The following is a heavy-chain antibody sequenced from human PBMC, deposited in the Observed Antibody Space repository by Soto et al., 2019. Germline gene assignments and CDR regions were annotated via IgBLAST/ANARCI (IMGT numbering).Heavy chain of an antibody. D-gene: IGHD3-22*01. CDR1: GYTFTSYE. V-gene: IGHV1-8*01. Sequence: QVQLVQSGAEVKKPGASVKVSCKASGYTFTSYEINWVRQATGQGLEWMGWMNPNSDNTGYAQKFQGRFTMTRTPSISTAYRGRSSLKSEDTAVYFSARGNKYSSGWGVGYYSYGMDVWGQGTTVTVSS. CDR3: ARGNKYSSGWGVGYYSYGMDV. J-gene: IGHJ6*02. CDR2: MNPNSDNT.